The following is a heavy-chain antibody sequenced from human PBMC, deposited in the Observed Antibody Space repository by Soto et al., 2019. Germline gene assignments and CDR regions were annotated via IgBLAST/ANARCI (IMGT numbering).Heavy chain of an antibody. Sequence: QVQLVESGGGLVKPGGSLRLSCAASGFIFSDYYMSWIRQAPGKGLEWVSYISSSGSTIYYADSVKGRFTISRDNAKNSLYLQMNSLRAEDTAVYYCARDPASITMVRGVIVDYYYYYMDVWGKGTTVTVSS. CDR2: ISSSGSTI. V-gene: IGHV3-11*01. CDR3: ARDPASITMVRGVIVDYYYYYMDV. J-gene: IGHJ6*03. D-gene: IGHD3-10*01. CDR1: GFIFSDYY.